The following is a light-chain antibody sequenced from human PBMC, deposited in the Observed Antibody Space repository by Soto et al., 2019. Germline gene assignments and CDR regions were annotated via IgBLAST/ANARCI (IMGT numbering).Light chain of an antibody. Sequence: QSVLTQPASVSGSPGQSITISCTGTSNDVGGYDYVSWYQIHPGKAPKLMVFEVSNRPSGVSYRFSGSKSGNTASLTISGLQAEDEADYFCSSYSISTAYLFGTGTKLTVL. CDR3: SSYSISTAYL. J-gene: IGLJ1*01. V-gene: IGLV2-14*01. CDR2: EVS. CDR1: SNDVGGYDY.